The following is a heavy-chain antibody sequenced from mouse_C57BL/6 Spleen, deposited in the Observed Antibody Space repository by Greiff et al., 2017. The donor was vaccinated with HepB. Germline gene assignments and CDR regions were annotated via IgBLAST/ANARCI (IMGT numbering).Heavy chain of an antibody. Sequence: EVKLVESGPELVKPGASVKISCKASGYSFTGYYMNWVKQSPEKSLEWIGEINPSTGGTTYNQKFKAKATLTVDKSSSTAYMQLKSLTSEDSAVYYCARGKGYYGYFDVWGTGTTVTVSS. J-gene: IGHJ1*03. D-gene: IGHD2-2*01. V-gene: IGHV1-42*01. CDR1: GYSFTGYY. CDR3: ARGKGYYGYFDV. CDR2: INPSTGGT.